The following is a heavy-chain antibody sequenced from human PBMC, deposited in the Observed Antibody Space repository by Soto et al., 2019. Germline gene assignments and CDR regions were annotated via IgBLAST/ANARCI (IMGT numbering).Heavy chain of an antibody. J-gene: IGHJ4*02. CDR1: GFTFSGYA. D-gene: IGHD3-10*01. CDR2: ISSDGSTK. Sequence: QVPLVESGGGVVQSGRSLRLSCAASGFTFSGYAIHWVRQAPGKGLEWVAAISSDGSTKYYADSVKGRFTISTDTTKNTLYMQMNSLTTEDTAVYSCARGRFDSGGLDYWGQGTLVTVSS. V-gene: IGHV3-30-3*01. CDR3: ARGRFDSGGLDY.